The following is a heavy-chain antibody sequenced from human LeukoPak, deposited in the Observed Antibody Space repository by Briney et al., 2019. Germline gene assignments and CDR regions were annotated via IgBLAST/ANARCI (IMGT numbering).Heavy chain of an antibody. CDR1: GFTFKNYA. CDR2: IDGSGDNR. J-gene: IGHJ4*02. D-gene: IGHD2-2*01. V-gene: IGHV3-23*01. Sequence: GGSLRLSCAASGFTFKNYAMSWVRPAPGKGLEWVSSIDGSGDNRYYADSVKGRFTISRDNSGNTLYLQLRGLGAEDTATYYCAKVQMSTGWTFDFWGQGSLVTVSS. CDR3: AKVQMSTGWTFDF.